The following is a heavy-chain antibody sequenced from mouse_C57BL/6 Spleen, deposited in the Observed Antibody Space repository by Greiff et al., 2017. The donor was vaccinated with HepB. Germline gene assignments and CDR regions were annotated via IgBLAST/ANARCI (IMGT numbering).Heavy chain of an antibody. CDR1: GFTFSSYA. J-gene: IGHJ4*01. D-gene: IGHD1-1*01. CDR3: TRDEEDYYGSPYAMDY. V-gene: IGHV5-9-1*02. CDR2: ISSGGDYI. Sequence: EVMLVESGEGLVKPGGSLKLSCAASGFTFSSYAMSWVRQTPEKRLEWVAYISSGGDYIYYADTVKGRFTISRDNARNTLYLQMSSLKSEDTAMYYCTRDEEDYYGSPYAMDYWGQGTSVTVSS.